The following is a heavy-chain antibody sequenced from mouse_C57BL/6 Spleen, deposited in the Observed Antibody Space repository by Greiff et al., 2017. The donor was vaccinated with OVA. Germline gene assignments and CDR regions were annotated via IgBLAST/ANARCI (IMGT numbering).Heavy chain of an antibody. Sequence: EVKLQESGPELVKPGASVKISCKASGYSFTGYYMNWVKQSPEKSLEWIGEINPSTGGTTYNQKFKAKATLTVDKSSSTAYMQLKSLTSEDSAVYYGARLRITTVVEWDAMDYWGQGTSVTVSS. CDR1: GYSFTGYY. J-gene: IGHJ4*01. V-gene: IGHV1-42*01. D-gene: IGHD1-1*01. CDR2: INPSTGGT. CDR3: ARLRITTVVEWDAMDY.